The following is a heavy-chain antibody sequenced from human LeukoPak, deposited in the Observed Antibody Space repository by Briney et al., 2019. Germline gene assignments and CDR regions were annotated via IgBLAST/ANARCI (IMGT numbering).Heavy chain of an antibody. CDR2: MKQDGSEK. V-gene: IGHV3-7*01. CDR1: GFTFSSYW. D-gene: IGHD3-3*01. J-gene: IGHJ4*02. CDR3: ARQNYDFWSCYIVY. Sequence: PGGSLRLSCAASGFTFSSYWMSWVRQAPGKGLECVAHMKQDGSEKYYVDSVKGRFTISRDNAKNSLYLQMNSLRAEDTAVYYCARQNYDFWSCYIVYWGQGTLVTVSS.